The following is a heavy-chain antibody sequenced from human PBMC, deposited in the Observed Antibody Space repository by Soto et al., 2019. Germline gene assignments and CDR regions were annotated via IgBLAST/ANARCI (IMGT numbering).Heavy chain of an antibody. CDR3: ARDLELPNRRCSGGSCSPHWFDP. Sequence: GGSLRLSCAASGFTFSSYSMNWVRQAPGKGLEWVSSISSSSSYIYYADSVKGRFTISRDNAKNSLYLQMNSLRAEDTAVYYCARDLELPNRRCSGGSCSPHWFDPWGQGTLVTVSS. CDR1: GFTFSSYS. CDR2: ISSSSSYI. J-gene: IGHJ5*02. D-gene: IGHD2-15*01. V-gene: IGHV3-21*01.